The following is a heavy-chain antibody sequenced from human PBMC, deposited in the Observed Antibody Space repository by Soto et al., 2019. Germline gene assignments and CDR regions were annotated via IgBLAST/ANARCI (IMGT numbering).Heavy chain of an antibody. CDR1: GGSFSGYY. V-gene: IGHV4-34*01. J-gene: IGHJ5*02. CDR2: INHSGST. Sequence: SETLSLTCALYGGSFSGYYWSWIRQPPGKGLEWIGEINHSGSTNYNPSLKSRVTISVDTSKNQFSLKLSSVTAADTAVYYCARAIVVVVAAGRFDPWGQGTLVTVSS. D-gene: IGHD2-15*01. CDR3: ARAIVVVVAAGRFDP.